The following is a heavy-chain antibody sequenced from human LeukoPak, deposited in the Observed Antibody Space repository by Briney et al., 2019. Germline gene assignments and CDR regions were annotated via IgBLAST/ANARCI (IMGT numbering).Heavy chain of an antibody. Sequence: SETLSLTCTVSGGSISSYYWSWIRQPAGKGLEWIGRIYTSGSTNYNPSLKSRVTVSLDTSKNQFSLKLTSVTAADTAVYYCARDLVAVYNWFDPWGQGTLVTVSS. V-gene: IGHV4-4*07. CDR2: IYTSGST. J-gene: IGHJ5*02. CDR1: GGSISSYY. D-gene: IGHD2-15*01. CDR3: ARDLVAVYNWFDP.